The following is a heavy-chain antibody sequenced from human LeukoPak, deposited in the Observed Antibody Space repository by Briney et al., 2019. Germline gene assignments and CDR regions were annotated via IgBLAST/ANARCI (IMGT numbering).Heavy chain of an antibody. CDR2: INPNSGGT. V-gene: IGHV1-2*02. Sequence: ASVKVSCKASGGTFSSYAISWVRQAPGQGLEWMGWINPNSGGTNYAQKFQGRVTMTRDTSISTAYMELSRLRSDDTAVYYCARGFLDYWGQGTLVTVSS. CDR1: GGTFSSYA. CDR3: ARGFLDY. D-gene: IGHD3-3*01. J-gene: IGHJ4*02.